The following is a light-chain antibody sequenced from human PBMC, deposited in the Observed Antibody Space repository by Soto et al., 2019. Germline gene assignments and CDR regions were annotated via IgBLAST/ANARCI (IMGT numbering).Light chain of an antibody. CDR1: QSVSSY. CDR3: QQRSNWLT. Sequence: IVLTQSPATLSLSPGERATLSCRASQSVSSYLAWYQQKPGQAPRLLIYDASNGATGIPARFSGSGSGTDFTLTISSLEPEDFAVYYCQQRSNWLTFGGGTKVDIK. J-gene: IGKJ4*01. CDR2: DAS. V-gene: IGKV3-11*01.